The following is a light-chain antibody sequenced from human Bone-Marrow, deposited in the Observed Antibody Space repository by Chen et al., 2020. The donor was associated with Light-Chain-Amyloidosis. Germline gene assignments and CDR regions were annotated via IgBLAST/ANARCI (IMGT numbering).Light chain of an antibody. V-gene: IGLV2-14*01. CDR2: EVT. CDR1: SSDVGGDNH. Sequence: QSALTQPASVSGSPGQSITISCTGTSSDVGGDNHVSWYQQPPDKAPQLMIYEVTNRPSWVPDRFPGSKSDNPASLTLSGLQTEDEAYYFCSSYTLTNTPVFGSGTRVTVL. J-gene: IGLJ1*01. CDR3: SSYTLTNTPV.